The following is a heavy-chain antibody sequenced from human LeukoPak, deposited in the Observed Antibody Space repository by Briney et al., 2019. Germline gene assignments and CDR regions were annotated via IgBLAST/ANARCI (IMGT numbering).Heavy chain of an antibody. D-gene: IGHD4-23*01. CDR1: GFTFSKYR. V-gene: IGHV3-21*01. CDR2: ISSSSTYI. Sequence: GGSLRLSCAASGFTFSKYRINWVRQAPGKGLEWVSSISSSSTYIYYADSLEGRFTISRDNAKNSLYLQMNSLRAEDTAVYYCARAGDYGDKIDYWGQGTLVTVSS. J-gene: IGHJ4*02. CDR3: ARAGDYGDKIDY.